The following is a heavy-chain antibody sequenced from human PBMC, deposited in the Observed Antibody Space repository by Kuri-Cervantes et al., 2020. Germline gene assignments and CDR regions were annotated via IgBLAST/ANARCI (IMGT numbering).Heavy chain of an antibody. Sequence: LSLTCVASGFTFSSYWMSRVRQAPGKGLEWVANIKQDGSEKYYVDSVKGRFTISRDNAKNSLYLQMNSLRAEDTAVYYCARERSGYSYGHKFYYFDYWGQGTLVTVSS. J-gene: IGHJ4*02. CDR1: GFTFSSYW. V-gene: IGHV3-7*01. CDR2: IKQDGSEK. CDR3: ARERSGYSYGHKFYYFDY. D-gene: IGHD5-18*01.